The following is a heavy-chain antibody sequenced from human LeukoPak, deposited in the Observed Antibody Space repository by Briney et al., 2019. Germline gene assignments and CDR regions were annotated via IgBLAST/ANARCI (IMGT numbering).Heavy chain of an antibody. CDR1: GDSIGSHY. D-gene: IGHD3-22*01. Sequence: SETLPLTCTVSGDSIGSHYWSWIRQPPGKGLEWIGNIFYVGSTNYNPSLKSRVTISVDTSKNQFSLKLNSVTAADTAVYYCARDYYDSRGEAFDIWGQGTMVTVSS. CDR2: IFYVGST. V-gene: IGHV4-59*11. J-gene: IGHJ3*02. CDR3: ARDYYDSRGEAFDI.